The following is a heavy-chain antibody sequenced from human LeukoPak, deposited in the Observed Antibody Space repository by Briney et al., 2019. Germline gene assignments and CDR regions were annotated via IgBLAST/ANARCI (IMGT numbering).Heavy chain of an antibody. J-gene: IGHJ4*02. CDR2: INPSGGSI. D-gene: IGHD3-10*01. CDR3: ARDRALGELFDLFGY. V-gene: IGHV1-46*01. CDR1: GYIFTSYY. Sequence: GASVKVSCKASGYIFTSYYMYWVRQAPGQGLEWMGIINPSGGSIRYAQKFQGRVTMTRDTSTSTVYVELSSLRSEDTAVYYCARDRALGELFDLFGYWGQGTLVTVSS.